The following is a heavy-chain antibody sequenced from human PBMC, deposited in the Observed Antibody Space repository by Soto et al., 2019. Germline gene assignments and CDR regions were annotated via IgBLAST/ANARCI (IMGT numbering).Heavy chain of an antibody. CDR3: ARGRVVPAARVDY. CDR2: INHSGST. V-gene: IGHV4-34*01. J-gene: IGHJ4*02. Sequence: QVQLQQWGAGLLKPSETLSLTCAVYGGSFSGYYWSWIRQPPGKGLEWIGEINHSGSTNYNPSLKSRVTISVDTYKNQFSLKLSSVTAADTAVYYCARGRVVPAARVDYWGQGTLVTVSS. D-gene: IGHD2-2*01. CDR1: GGSFSGYY.